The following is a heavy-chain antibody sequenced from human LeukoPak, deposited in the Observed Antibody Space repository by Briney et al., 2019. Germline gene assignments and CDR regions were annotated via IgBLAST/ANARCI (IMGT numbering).Heavy chain of an antibody. D-gene: IGHD3-10*01. V-gene: IGHV3-30*04. Sequence: PGGSLRLSCAASGFTFSSYAMHWVRQAPGKGLEWVAVISYDGSNKYYADSVKGRFTISRDNSKNTLYLQMNSLRAEDTAVYYCARDWRVRGAIWGYYYYYYMDVWGKGTTVTVSS. CDR1: GFTFSSYA. CDR2: ISYDGSNK. CDR3: ARDWRVRGAIWGYYYYYYMDV. J-gene: IGHJ6*03.